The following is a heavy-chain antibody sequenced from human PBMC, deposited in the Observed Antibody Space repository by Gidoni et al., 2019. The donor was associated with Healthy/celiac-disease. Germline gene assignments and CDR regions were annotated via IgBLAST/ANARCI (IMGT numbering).Heavy chain of an antibody. CDR2: IYYSGST. CDR1: GGSISSYY. D-gene: IGHD1-26*01. CDR3: ARDRGGSYYTPYYYYYGMDV. V-gene: IGHV4-59*01. J-gene: IGHJ6*02. Sequence: QVQLQESGPGLVKPSETLSLTCTVSGGSISSYYWSWIRQPPGKGLEWIGYIYYSGSTNYNPSLKSRVTISVDTSKNQFSLKLSSVTAADTAVYYCARDRGGSYYTPYYYYYGMDVWGQGTTVTVSS.